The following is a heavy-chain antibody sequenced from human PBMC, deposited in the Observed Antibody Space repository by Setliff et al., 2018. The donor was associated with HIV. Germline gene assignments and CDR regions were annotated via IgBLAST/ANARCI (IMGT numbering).Heavy chain of an antibody. V-gene: IGHV4-61*02. J-gene: IGHJ4*02. D-gene: IGHD3-22*01. CDR1: GGSIISGSNY. CDR2: IYTSGST. Sequence: SETLSLTCTVSGGSIISGSNYWSWIRQPAGKGLEWIGRIYTSGSTNYNPSLKSRVTISVDTSKNQFSLKLSSVTAADTAVYYCARGGYYYDSSGYPGYFDYWGQGTLVTVSS. CDR3: ARGGYYYDSSGYPGYFDY.